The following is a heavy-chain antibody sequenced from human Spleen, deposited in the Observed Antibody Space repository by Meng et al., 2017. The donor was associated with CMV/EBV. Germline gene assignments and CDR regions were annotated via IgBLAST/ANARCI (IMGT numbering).Heavy chain of an antibody. D-gene: IGHD2-15*01. Sequence: GGPLRLSCAASGFSFSSYAMSWVRQAPGKGLEWLSSISGGGGNTYYADSVKGRFTISRDNSKNTLHLQMNSPSTEDTAMYYCARAVATFLFTFDYWGQGTLVTVSS. J-gene: IGHJ4*02. CDR1: GFSFSSYA. V-gene: IGHV3-23*01. CDR3: ARAVATFLFTFDY. CDR2: ISGGGGNT.